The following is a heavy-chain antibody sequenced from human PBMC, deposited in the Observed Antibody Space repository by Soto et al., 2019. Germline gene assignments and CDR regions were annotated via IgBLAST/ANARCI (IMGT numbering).Heavy chain of an antibody. CDR3: ARRCSSTGCYDY. D-gene: IGHD2-2*01. J-gene: IGHJ4*02. Sequence: QVQLQQSGPGLVKPSETLSLTCTVSGASMSGYYWSWIRQPPGKGLDWIGNIFYTGSTSYNPSLKSRVTMSVDTSRNQFDLNLSYVTAADTAVYYCARRCSSTGCYDYWGQGTLVNVSS. CDR1: GASMSGYY. CDR2: IFYTGST. V-gene: IGHV4-59*08.